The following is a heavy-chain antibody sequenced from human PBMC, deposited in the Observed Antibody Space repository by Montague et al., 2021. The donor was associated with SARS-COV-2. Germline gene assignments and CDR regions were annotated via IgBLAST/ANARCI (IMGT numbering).Heavy chain of an antibody. CDR3: ARRLGGSGWLGY. CDR1: GGSISSGSYY. D-gene: IGHD6-25*01. Sequence: SETLSLTCTVAGGSISSGSYYWGWIRQPPGKGLEWIGNIHSSGSTYYKSRVTMSVDTSKNQFSLKVTSVTAADTAVYYCARRLGGSGWLGYWGQGTLVTVSS. J-gene: IGHJ4*02. CDR2: IHSSGST. V-gene: IGHV4-39*01.